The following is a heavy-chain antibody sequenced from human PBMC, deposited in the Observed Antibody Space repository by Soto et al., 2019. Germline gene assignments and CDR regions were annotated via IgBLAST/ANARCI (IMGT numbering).Heavy chain of an antibody. V-gene: IGHV1-2*04. CDR3: ARGSRYSSSWYPRASWFDP. Sequence: QVQLVQSGAEMKKPGASVKVSCKASGYTFTGYYMHWVRQAPGQGLEWMGWINPNSGGTNYAQKFQGWVTMTRDTSISTAYMELSRLRSDDTAVYYCARGSRYSSSWYPRASWFDPWGQGTLVTVSS. CDR2: INPNSGGT. J-gene: IGHJ5*02. D-gene: IGHD6-13*01. CDR1: GYTFTGYY.